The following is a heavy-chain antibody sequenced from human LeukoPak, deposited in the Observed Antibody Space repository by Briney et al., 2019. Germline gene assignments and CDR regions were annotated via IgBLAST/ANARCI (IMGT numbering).Heavy chain of an antibody. CDR3: ATGSGYSGPPTYYYYYYMDV. V-gene: IGHV1-24*01. CDR1: GYTLTELS. Sequence: ASVKVSCKFSGYTLTELSWHWVRPAAGKGLEWMGGFDPEDGETIYAQKFQGRVTMTEDTSTDTAYMELSSLRSEDTAVYYCATGSGYSGPPTYYYYYYMDVWGKGTTVTVSS. J-gene: IGHJ6*03. CDR2: FDPEDGET. D-gene: IGHD1-26*01.